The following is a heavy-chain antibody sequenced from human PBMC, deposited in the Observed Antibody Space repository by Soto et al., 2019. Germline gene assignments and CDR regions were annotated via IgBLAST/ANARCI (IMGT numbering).Heavy chain of an antibody. J-gene: IGHJ5*02. Sequence: QLQLQESGSGPVTPSHTLSLTCTVSGGSISNAAYSWSWIRQPPGKRLEWIGHIYPSGMPFYNPSIGSRVSLTVSLATDLFSLNLRPVPAAGTGVWLCARERGGYGVLESWGQGTLVSGSS. D-gene: IGHD3-3*02. CDR3: ARERGGYGVLES. V-gene: IGHV4-30-2*01. CDR2: IYPSGMP. CDR1: GGSISNAAYS.